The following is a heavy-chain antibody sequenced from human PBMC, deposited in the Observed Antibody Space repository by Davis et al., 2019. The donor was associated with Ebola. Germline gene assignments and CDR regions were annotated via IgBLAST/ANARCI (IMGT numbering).Heavy chain of an antibody. CDR1: GFTFSSYG. CDR2: ISYDGSNK. D-gene: IGHD6-19*01. CDR3: ARWRIAVAGTALDY. J-gene: IGHJ4*02. V-gene: IGHV3-30*19. Sequence: PGGSLRLSCAASGFTFSSYGMHWVRQAPGKGLEWVAVISYDGSNKYYADSVKGRFTISRDNSKNTLYLQMNSLRAEDTAVYYCARWRIAVAGTALDYWGQGTLVTVSS.